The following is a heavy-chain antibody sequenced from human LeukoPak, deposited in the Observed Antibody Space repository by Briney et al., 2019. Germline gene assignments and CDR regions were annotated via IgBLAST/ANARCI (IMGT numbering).Heavy chain of an antibody. D-gene: IGHD6-13*01. CDR1: GLTVSSNY. CDR3: ARGSSSWYTVDAFDI. CDR2: IYSGGST. J-gene: IGHJ3*02. Sequence: GGSLRLSCAASGLTVSSNYMSWVRQAPGKGLEWVSVIYSGGSTYYADSVKGRFTISRDNSKNTLYLQMNSLRAEDTAVYYCARGSSSWYTVDAFDIWGQGTMVTVSS. V-gene: IGHV3-53*01.